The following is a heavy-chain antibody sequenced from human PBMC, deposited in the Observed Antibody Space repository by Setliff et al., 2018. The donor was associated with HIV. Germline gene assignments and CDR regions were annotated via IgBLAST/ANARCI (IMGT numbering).Heavy chain of an antibody. Sequence: ASVKVSCKASGYSFTNYYIHWVRQAPGQGLEWMGKISPGGGSTSKEQKFQGRFTMTRDTSTSTVYMELSSLRSEDTAVYYCARGPLVVPTHYYMDLWGKGTAVTV. CDR2: ISPGGGST. D-gene: IGHD3-22*01. CDR3: ARGPLVVPTHYYMDL. V-gene: IGHV1-46*01. J-gene: IGHJ6*03. CDR1: GYSFTNYY.